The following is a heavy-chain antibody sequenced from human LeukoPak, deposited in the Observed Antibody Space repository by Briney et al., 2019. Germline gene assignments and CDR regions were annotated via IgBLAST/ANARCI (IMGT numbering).Heavy chain of an antibody. V-gene: IGHV4-61*02. D-gene: IGHD3-22*01. CDR3: ARGSSGYPNWFDP. CDR2: IYTSGSA. J-gene: IGHJ5*02. Sequence: SETLSLTCTVSGGSISSGSYYWSWIRQPAGKGLEWIGRIYTSGSANYNPSLKSRVTMSVDTSKNQFSLKLSSVTAADTAVYYCARGSSGYPNWFDPWGQGTLVTVSS. CDR1: GGSISSGSYY.